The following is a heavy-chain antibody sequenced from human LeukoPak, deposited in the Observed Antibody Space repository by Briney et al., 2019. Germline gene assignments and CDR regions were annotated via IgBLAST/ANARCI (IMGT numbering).Heavy chain of an antibody. V-gene: IGHV3-23*01. CDR3: ARDQKGTIFGVVSRWYYYYGTDV. CDR1: GFTFSSYA. D-gene: IGHD3-3*01. Sequence: GGSLRLSCTASGFTFSSYAMSWVRQAPGKGLEWVSTLSGSGGSTYYADSVKGRFTISRDNAKNSLYLQMNSLRAEDTAVYYCARDQKGTIFGVVSRWYYYYGTDVWGQGTTVTVSS. J-gene: IGHJ6*02. CDR2: LSGSGGST.